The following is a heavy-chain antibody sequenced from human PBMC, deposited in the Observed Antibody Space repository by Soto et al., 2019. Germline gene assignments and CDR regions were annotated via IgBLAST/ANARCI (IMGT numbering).Heavy chain of an antibody. CDR3: AKDLLSYDYIWGSYRSEPVDY. V-gene: IGHV3-23*01. D-gene: IGHD3-16*02. CDR1: GFTFSTYA. CDR2: IVASGDGT. Sequence: PGGSLRLSCAASGFTFSTYAMSWVRRAPGKGLEWVAAIVASGDGTYYADSVKGRFTISRDNSENTLYLQMNSLRADDTAVYYCAKDLLSYDYIWGSYRSEPVDYWGQGTLDTGSS. J-gene: IGHJ4*02.